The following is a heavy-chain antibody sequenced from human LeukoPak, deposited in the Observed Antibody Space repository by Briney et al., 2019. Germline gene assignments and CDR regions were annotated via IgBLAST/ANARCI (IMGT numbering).Heavy chain of an antibody. Sequence: PGGSLRLSCAASGFSFSNYAMSWVRQAPARGPEWVSRIRDGGETFYADSVKGRFTLSRDDSRNTVYLQLNNLRVEDTAIYYCAKANWVSNADAVWWGQGTQVTVSS. CDR1: GFSFSNYA. CDR2: IRDGGET. D-gene: IGHD1-1*01. V-gene: IGHV3-23*01. CDR3: AKANWVSNADAVW. J-gene: IGHJ4*02.